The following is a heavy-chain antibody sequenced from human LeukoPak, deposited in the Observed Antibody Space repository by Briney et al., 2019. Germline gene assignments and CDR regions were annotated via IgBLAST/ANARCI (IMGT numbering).Heavy chain of an antibody. CDR1: GFTFSSSW. J-gene: IGHJ4*02. CDR2: IKEDGREK. V-gene: IGHV3-7*01. Sequence: PGGSLRLSCATSGFTFSSSWMSWVRQAPGKGLECVANIKEDGREKYYVDSVKGRFTISRDNAKNSLYLQMSSLRAEDTAVYHCARGERPDYWGQGTLVTVSS. CDR3: ARGERPDY. D-gene: IGHD1-26*01.